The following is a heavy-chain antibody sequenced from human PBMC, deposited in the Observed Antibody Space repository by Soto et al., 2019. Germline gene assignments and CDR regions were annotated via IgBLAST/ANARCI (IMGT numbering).Heavy chain of an antibody. J-gene: IGHJ6*02. D-gene: IGHD2-8*01. CDR2: VSADNGNT. CDR1: GYTFTNYG. CDR3: GRDLSGHCTTTTSSAYYGMDV. Sequence: QVQLVQSGAEVKKPGASVKVSCKSSGYTFTNYGISWVRQAPGQGLEWMGWVSADNGNTHYAQNLQGRVTMTTDTSTSKAYVELWGLRSADTAVFYCGRDLSGHCTTTTSSAYYGMDVWGQGTTVTVSS. V-gene: IGHV1-18*01.